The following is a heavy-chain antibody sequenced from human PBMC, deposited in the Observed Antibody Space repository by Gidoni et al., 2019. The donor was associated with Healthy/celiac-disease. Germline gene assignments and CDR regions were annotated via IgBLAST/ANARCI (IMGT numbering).Heavy chain of an antibody. Sequence: EVQLVESGGGLVQPGGSLRLSCAASGFTVSSNYMSWVRQAPGKGLEWVSVIYSGGSTYYADSVKGRFTISRHNSKNTLYLQMNSLRAEDTAVYYCARAKGMDTAMVPGNDAFDIWGQGTMVTVSS. CDR2: IYSGGST. CDR1: GFTVSSNY. V-gene: IGHV3-53*04. J-gene: IGHJ3*02. D-gene: IGHD5-18*01. CDR3: ARAKGMDTAMVPGNDAFDI.